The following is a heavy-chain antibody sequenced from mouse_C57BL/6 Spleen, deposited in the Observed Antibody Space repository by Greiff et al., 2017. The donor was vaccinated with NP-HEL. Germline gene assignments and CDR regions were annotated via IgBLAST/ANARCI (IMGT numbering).Heavy chain of an antibody. CDR3: ARTVVAPYYSMDY. Sequence: EVKLVESGGGLVKPGGSLKLSCAASGFTFSDYGMHWVRQAPEKGLEWVAYISSGSSTIYYADPVQGRFTISRDNTKNTLFLQMTSLRSEDTAMYYCARTVVAPYYSMDYWGQGTSVTVSS. CDR1: GFTFSDYG. V-gene: IGHV5-17*01. CDR2: ISSGSSTI. D-gene: IGHD1-1*01. J-gene: IGHJ4*01.